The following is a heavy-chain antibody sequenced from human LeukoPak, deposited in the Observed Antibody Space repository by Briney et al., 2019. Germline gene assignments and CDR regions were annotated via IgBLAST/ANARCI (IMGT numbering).Heavy chain of an antibody. CDR2: INPNSGGT. D-gene: IGHD6-13*01. CDR1: GYTFTGYY. V-gene: IGHV1-2*02. J-gene: IGHJ5*02. Sequence: GASVKVSCKASGYTFTGYYMHWVRQAPGQGLEWMGWINPNSGGTNFAQKFQGRVTMTRDTSISTAYMELSTVRSDDTAMYYCARDAIPAAGSWFDPWGQGTLVTVSS. CDR3: ARDAIPAAGSWFDP.